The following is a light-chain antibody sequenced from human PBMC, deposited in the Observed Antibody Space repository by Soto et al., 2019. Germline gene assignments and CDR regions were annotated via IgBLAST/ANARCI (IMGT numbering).Light chain of an antibody. CDR1: QSVSSSY. CDR3: QQYGSSPGT. CDR2: GAS. J-gene: IGKJ1*01. Sequence: EIVLTQSPGTLSLSPGERATLSCRASQSVSSSYLAWYQQKPGQAPRLLIYGASSRATGIPDRFSGSGSGTDSTITISRLEPEDFAVYYCQQYGSSPGTFGQGTKVEIK. V-gene: IGKV3-20*01.